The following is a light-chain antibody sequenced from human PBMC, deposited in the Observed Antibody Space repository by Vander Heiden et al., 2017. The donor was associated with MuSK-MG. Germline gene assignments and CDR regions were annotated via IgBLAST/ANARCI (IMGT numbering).Light chain of an antibody. CDR1: QSIRSW. V-gene: IGKV1-5*03. Sequence: DIQMTQSPSTLSACVGDRVTITCRASQSIRSWLAWYQQETGKAPKLLIQKASSLESGVPSRFSGSGSGTDFSLTISSLQPDDFASYYCQNERTFGQGTTLEIK. CDR2: KAS. CDR3: QNERT. J-gene: IGKJ2*01.